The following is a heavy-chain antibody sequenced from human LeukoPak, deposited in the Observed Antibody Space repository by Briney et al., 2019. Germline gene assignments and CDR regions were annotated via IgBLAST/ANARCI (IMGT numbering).Heavy chain of an antibody. Sequence: GGSLRLSCAASGFTVSSNYMSWVRQAPGKGLEWVAVMYSGGSTDYADSVKGRFIISIDNSENTLYLQMNSLRAEDTAVYYCARGGSGYDIDYWGQGTLVTVSS. CDR2: MYSGGST. V-gene: IGHV3-66*01. D-gene: IGHD5-12*01. J-gene: IGHJ4*02. CDR1: GFTVSSNY. CDR3: ARGGSGYDIDY.